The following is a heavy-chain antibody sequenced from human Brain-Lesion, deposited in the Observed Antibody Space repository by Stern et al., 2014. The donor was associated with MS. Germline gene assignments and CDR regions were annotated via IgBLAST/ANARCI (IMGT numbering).Heavy chain of an antibody. CDR1: GYIFTGYY. D-gene: IGHD3-3*01. Sequence: QVQLVQSGAEVKKPGASVKVSCKTSGYIFTGYYIHWVRQAPGQGLEWMXLINPNTGSPNYAQKFQGRVTMSRDTSISTAYVELSSLTSDDTAVYYCARDQRGITIFGVVTDYYYLGMDVWGQGTTVTVSS. J-gene: IGHJ6*02. CDR2: INPNTGSP. V-gene: IGHV1-2*02. CDR3: ARDQRGITIFGVVTDYYYLGMDV.